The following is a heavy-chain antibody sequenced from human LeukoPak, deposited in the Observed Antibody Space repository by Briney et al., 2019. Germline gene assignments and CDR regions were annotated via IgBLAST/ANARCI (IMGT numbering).Heavy chain of an antibody. CDR2: IYYSGST. CDR1: GGSVSSGTYY. CDR3: TRSTNLEAFDI. Sequence: PSETLSLTCTVPGGSVSSGTYYWSWIRQPPGKGLERIGYIYYSGSTNYNPSLKSRVTVSVDTSKNQCSLKLSSVTTADTAVYYCTRSTNLEAFDIWGQGTMVTVSS. J-gene: IGHJ3*02. V-gene: IGHV4-61*01. D-gene: IGHD2-8*01.